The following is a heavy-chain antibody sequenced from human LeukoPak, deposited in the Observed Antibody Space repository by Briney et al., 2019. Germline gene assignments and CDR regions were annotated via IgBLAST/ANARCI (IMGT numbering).Heavy chain of an antibody. CDR1: GYTFTNYG. Sequence: ASVKVSCKASGYTFTNYGVSWVRQAPGQGLEWMGWISAYNANTNYAQKLQGRVTMTTDTSTSTAYMELRSLRSDDTAVYYCAREDGSSWPGFGDYWGQGTLVTVSS. J-gene: IGHJ4*02. D-gene: IGHD6-13*01. V-gene: IGHV1-18*01. CDR2: ISAYNANT. CDR3: AREDGSSWPGFGDY.